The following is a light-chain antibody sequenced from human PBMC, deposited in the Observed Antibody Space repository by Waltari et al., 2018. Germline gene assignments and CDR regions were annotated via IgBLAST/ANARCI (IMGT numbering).Light chain of an antibody. CDR1: QSILYSSDNRNY. J-gene: IGKJ4*01. CDR2: WAS. CDR3: QQYYSSPLT. Sequence: DIVMTQSPDSLAGSLGERATINCKSSQSILYSSDNRNYLAWYQQKPGQSPKLVMYWASTRGSGVPDRFSGSGSGTDFTLTISSLQAEDVAVYYCQQYYSSPLTLGGGTKVEIK. V-gene: IGKV4-1*01.